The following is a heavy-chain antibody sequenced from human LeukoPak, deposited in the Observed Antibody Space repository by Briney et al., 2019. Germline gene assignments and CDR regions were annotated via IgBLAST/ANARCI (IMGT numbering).Heavy chain of an antibody. CDR3: ARLIGCWWCSGGSYYYYMDV. J-gene: IGHJ6*03. CDR2: ISAYNGNT. Sequence: ASVKVSCKASGYTFTSDGISWVRQAPGQGLEWMGWISAYNGNTNYAQKLQGRVTMTTNTSTSTAYMELRSLRSDDTAVYYCARLIGCWWCSGGSYYYYMDVWGKGTTVTVSS. CDR1: GYTFTSDG. D-gene: IGHD2-15*01. V-gene: IGHV1-18*01.